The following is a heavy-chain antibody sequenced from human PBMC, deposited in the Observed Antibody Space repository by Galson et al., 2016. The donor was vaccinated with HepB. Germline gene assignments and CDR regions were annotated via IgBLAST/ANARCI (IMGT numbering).Heavy chain of an antibody. J-gene: IGHJ5*02. CDR2: ISANSGNT. Sequence: SVKVSCKASGYTLRGFGFSWVRQAPGQGLQWMGWISANSGNTKYARELQGRVTLTTETPMSTAYMDLTSLRSDDTAMYYCVTDVRYRFDTWGQGTLVLVSS. D-gene: IGHD3-9*01. V-gene: IGHV1-18*01. CDR1: GYTLRGFG. CDR3: VTDVRYRFDT.